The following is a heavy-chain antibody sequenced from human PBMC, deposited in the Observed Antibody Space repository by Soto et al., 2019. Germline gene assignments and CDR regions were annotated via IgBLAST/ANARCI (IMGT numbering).Heavy chain of an antibody. Sequence: VGSLRLSCAASGFTFSGSAMHWVRQASGKGLEWVGRIRSKANSYATAYAASVKGRFTISRDDSKNTAYLQMNSLKTEDTAVYYCTYVGATGGYWGQGTLVTVSS. J-gene: IGHJ4*02. D-gene: IGHD1-26*01. CDR3: TYVGATGGY. CDR1: GFTFSGSA. V-gene: IGHV3-73*01. CDR2: IRSKANSYAT.